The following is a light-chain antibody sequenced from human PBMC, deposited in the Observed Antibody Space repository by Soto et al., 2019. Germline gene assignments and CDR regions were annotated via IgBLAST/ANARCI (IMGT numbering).Light chain of an antibody. CDR2: GAS. CDR3: QQFAVAPWT. CDR1: QNVNNY. Sequence: EIVLTRSPGTLSLSPGQRATLSCRASQNVNNYLAWYQHKPGQAPRLLIYGASSRATGIPDRISGSGSGTDFTLNISRLEPDDFAVYYCQQFAVAPWTFGQGTKVEIK. V-gene: IGKV3-20*01. J-gene: IGKJ1*01.